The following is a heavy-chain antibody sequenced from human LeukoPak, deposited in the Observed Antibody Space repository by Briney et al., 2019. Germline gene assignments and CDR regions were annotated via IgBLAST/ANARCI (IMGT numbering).Heavy chain of an antibody. CDR1: GFTFSSYW. CDR3: ARDLLDESSGSGYDAFDV. V-gene: IGHV3-74*01. CDR2: VNSDGSYT. J-gene: IGHJ3*01. Sequence: KSGGSLRLSCAASGFTFSSYWMHWVRQVPGKGPVWVSRVNSDGSYTSYGDSVRGRFTISRDNAKDTLYLQMNSLRPDDTAVYYCARDLLDESSGSGYDAFDVWGPGAMVTVSS. D-gene: IGHD3-22*01.